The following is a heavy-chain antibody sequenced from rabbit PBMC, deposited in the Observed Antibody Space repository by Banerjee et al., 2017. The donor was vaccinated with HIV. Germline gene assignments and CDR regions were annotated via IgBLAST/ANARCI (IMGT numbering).Heavy chain of an antibody. J-gene: IGHJ6*01. CDR2: IDPLFGST. Sequence: QEQLVESGGGLVQPGGSLKLPCKASEFDFSSYGMSWVRQAPGKGLEWIGYIDPLFGSTYYASWVNGRFSISRENAQNTVFLQMTSLTAADTATYFCARDGTGGSYFALWGPGTLVTVS. D-gene: IGHD8-1*01. CDR3: ARDGTGGSYFAL. V-gene: IGHV1S47*01. CDR1: EFDFSSYG.